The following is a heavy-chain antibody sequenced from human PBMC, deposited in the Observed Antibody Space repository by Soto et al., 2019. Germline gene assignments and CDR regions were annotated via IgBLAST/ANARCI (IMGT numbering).Heavy chain of an antibody. Sequence: QVQLVESGGGVVQPGRSLRLSCAASGFTFSSYAMHWVRQAPGKGLEWVAVISYDGSNKYYADSVKGRFTISRDNSKNTLYLQMNSLRAEDTAVYYCASPXXXXXELRDRWVVYYGMD. D-gene: IGHD1-7*01. V-gene: IGHV3-30-3*01. CDR1: GFTFSSYA. CDR2: ISYDGSNK. CDR3: ASPXXXXXELRDRWVVYYGMD. J-gene: IGHJ6*01.